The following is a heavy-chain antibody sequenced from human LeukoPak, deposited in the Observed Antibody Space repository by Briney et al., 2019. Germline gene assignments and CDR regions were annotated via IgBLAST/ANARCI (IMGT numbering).Heavy chain of an antibody. CDR3: AKDGVWIGEKKANMDI. CDR2: ISDSGGST. D-gene: IGHD3-10*01. J-gene: IGHJ6*03. V-gene: IGHV3-23*01. CDR1: GFTFSSHG. Sequence: GGTLRLSCAASGFTFSSHGMSWVRQAPGKGLEWVSGISDSGGSTYYADSVKGWFTISRDNSKKTPYLQMNSLRAEDTAVYYCAKDGVWIGEKKANMDIWGKGTTV.